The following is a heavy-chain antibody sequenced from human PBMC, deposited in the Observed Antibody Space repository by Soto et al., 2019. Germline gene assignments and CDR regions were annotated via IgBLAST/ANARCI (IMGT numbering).Heavy chain of an antibody. CDR1: GFTFSSYG. CDR2: IWYDGSNK. J-gene: IGHJ4*02. V-gene: IGHV3-33*01. Sequence: GGSLRLSCAASGFTFSSYGMHWVRQAPGKGLEWVAVIWYDGSNKYYADSVKGRFTISRDNSKNTLYLQMNSLRAEDTAVYYCARVGATLNFDYWGQGTLVTVSS. CDR3: ARVGATLNFDY. D-gene: IGHD1-26*01.